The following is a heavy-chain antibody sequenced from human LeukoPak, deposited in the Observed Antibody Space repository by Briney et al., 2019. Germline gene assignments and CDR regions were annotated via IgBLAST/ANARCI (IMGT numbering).Heavy chain of an antibody. CDR1: GGSISTYY. D-gene: IGHD3-3*01. CDR3: AKHDTLFGAAYYYMDV. V-gene: IGHV4-4*09. CDR2: IYISGNT. Sequence: PETLSLTCTVSGGSISTYYWSWIRQPPGQGLEWIGYIYISGNTDYNPSLKSRVTISLDTSENRFSLNLSSVTAADTAVYYCAKHDTLFGAAYYYMDVWRTGTTVTVSS. J-gene: IGHJ6*03.